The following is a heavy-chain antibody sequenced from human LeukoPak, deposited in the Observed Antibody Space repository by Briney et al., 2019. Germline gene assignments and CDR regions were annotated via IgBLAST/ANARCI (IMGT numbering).Heavy chain of an antibody. CDR1: GFTFEDYG. V-gene: IGHV3-20*04. Sequence: PGGSLRLSCAASGFTFEDYGMSWVRQAPGKGLEWVSGINWHGDRTGYADSVKGRFTISRDNAKNSLYLQMNSLRAEGTALYYCASLLISTYYYDSSGPDAFDIWGQGTMVTVSS. D-gene: IGHD3-22*01. CDR2: INWHGDRT. CDR3: ASLLISTYYYDSSGPDAFDI. J-gene: IGHJ3*02.